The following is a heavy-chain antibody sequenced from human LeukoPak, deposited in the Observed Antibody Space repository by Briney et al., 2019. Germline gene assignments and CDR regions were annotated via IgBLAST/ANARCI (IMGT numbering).Heavy chain of an antibody. D-gene: IGHD3-22*01. Sequence: GGSLRLSCAASGFTFSSYAMHWVHQAPGKGLEWVAVISYDGSNKYYADSVKGRFTISRDNAKNSLYLQMNSLRAEDTAVYYCARDRAYYYDSSGYDYWGQGTLVTVSS. CDR3: ARDRAYYYDSSGYDY. CDR2: ISYDGSNK. CDR1: GFTFSSYA. J-gene: IGHJ4*02. V-gene: IGHV3-30-3*01.